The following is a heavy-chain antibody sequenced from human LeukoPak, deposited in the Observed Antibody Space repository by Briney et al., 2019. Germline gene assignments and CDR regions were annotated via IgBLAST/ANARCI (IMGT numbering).Heavy chain of an antibody. CDR2: IYYSGST. Sequence: SETLSLTCTVSGGSISSYYWSWIRQPPGKGLEWIGYIYYSGSTNYNPSLKSRVTISVDTSKNQFSLKLSSVTAADTAVYYCARAGYSYANSWFDPWGQGTLVTVSS. CDR1: GGSISSYY. CDR3: ARAGYSYANSWFDP. V-gene: IGHV4-59*01. J-gene: IGHJ5*02. D-gene: IGHD5-18*01.